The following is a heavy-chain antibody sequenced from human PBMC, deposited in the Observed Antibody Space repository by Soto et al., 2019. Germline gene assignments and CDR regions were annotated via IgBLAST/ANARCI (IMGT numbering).Heavy chain of an antibody. D-gene: IGHD3-10*01. CDR2: ISSSSSYI. CDR3: ARAENSQYYYGSGTHYYFDY. Sequence: EVQLVESGGGLVKPGGSLRLSCAASGFTFSSYSMNCVRQAPGKGLEWVSSISSSSSYIYYADSVKGRFTISRDNAKNSLYLQMNSLRAEDTAVYYCARAENSQYYYGSGTHYYFDYWGQGTLVTVSS. CDR1: GFTFSSYS. V-gene: IGHV3-21*01. J-gene: IGHJ4*02.